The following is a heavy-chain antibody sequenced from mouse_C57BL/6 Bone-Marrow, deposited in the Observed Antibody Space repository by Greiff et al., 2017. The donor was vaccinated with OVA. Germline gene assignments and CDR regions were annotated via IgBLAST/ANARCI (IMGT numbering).Heavy chain of an antibody. J-gene: IGHJ2*01. Sequence: EVKLQQSGAELVRPGASVKLSCTASGFNIKDDYMHWVKQRPEQGLEWIGWIDPENGDTEYASKFQGKATITADTSSNTAYLQLSSLTSEDTAVYYCTTEATVVARGYWGQGTTLTVSS. CDR1: GFNIKDDY. V-gene: IGHV14-4*01. CDR3: TTEATVVARGY. CDR2: IDPENGDT. D-gene: IGHD1-1*01.